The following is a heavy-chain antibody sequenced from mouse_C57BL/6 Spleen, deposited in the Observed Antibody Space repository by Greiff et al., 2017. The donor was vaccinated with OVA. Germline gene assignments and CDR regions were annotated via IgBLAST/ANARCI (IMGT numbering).Heavy chain of an antibody. V-gene: IGHV1-26*01. J-gene: IGHJ2*01. Sequence: EVQLQQSGPELVKPGASVKISCKASGYTFTDYYMNWVKQSHGKSLEWIGDINPNNGGTSYNQKFKGKATLTVDKSSSTAYMELRSLTAEDSAVYYCARSDYWGQGTTLTVSS. CDR2: INPNNGGT. CDR1: GYTFTDYY. CDR3: ARSDY.